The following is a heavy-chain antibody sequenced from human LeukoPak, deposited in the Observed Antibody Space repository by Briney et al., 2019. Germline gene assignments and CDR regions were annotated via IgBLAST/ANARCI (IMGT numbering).Heavy chain of an antibody. CDR3: AKDLTDYRSGSYPPSVFDY. CDR2: ISGSGGST. J-gene: IGHJ4*02. CDR1: GFTFSSYA. D-gene: IGHD3-10*01. V-gene: IGHV3-23*01. Sequence: GGALRLSCAASGFTFSSYAMSWVRQAPGKGLEGVSAISGSGGSTYYADSVKGRFTISRDNSKNTQYLQMNSLTAEDTAVYYCAKDLTDYRSGSYPPSVFDYLGQRTLLTVSS.